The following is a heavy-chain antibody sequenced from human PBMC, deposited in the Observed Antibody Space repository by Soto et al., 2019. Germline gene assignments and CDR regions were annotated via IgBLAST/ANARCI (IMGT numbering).Heavy chain of an antibody. V-gene: IGHV1-69*12. CDR1: GGTFSSYA. CDR2: IIPIFGTA. Sequence: QVQLVQSGAEAKKPGSSVKVSCKASGGTFSSYAISWVRQAPGQGLEWMGGIIPIFGTANYAQKFQGRVTITADESTSTAYMELSSLRSEDTAVYYCARRHYYDSSGYSYAFDIWGQGTMVTVSS. CDR3: ARRHYYDSSGYSYAFDI. J-gene: IGHJ3*02. D-gene: IGHD3-22*01.